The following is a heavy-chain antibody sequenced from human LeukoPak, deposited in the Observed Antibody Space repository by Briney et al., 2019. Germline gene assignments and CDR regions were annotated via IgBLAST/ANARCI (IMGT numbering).Heavy chain of an antibody. CDR1: GFTFNSYE. CDR2: ISSSGSPI. Sequence: GWSLRLSCAASGFTFNSYEMNWVRQAPGKGLEWVSYISSSGSPIYYADSVEGRFTISRDNAKNSLYLQMSSLRAEDTAMYYCARVYSNYDPAAMDVWGQGTTVTVSS. V-gene: IGHV3-48*03. CDR3: ARVYSNYDPAAMDV. J-gene: IGHJ6*02. D-gene: IGHD4-11*01.